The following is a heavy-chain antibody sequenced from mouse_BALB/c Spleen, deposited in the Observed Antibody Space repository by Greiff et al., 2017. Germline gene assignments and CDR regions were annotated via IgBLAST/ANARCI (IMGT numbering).Heavy chain of an antibody. CDR1: GFNIKDTY. D-gene: IGHD2-2*01. CDR3: ARNYYCYDGFDY. Sequence: EVQLQQSGAELVKPGASVKLSCTASGFNIKDTYMHWVKQRPEQGLEWIGRIDPANGNTKYDPKFQGKATITADTSSNTAYLQLSSLTSEDTAVYYCARNYYCYDGFDYWGQGTTLTVSS. J-gene: IGHJ2*01. CDR2: IDPANGNT. V-gene: IGHV14-3*02.